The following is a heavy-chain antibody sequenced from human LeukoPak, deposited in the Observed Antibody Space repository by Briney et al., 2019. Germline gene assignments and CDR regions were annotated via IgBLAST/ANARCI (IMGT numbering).Heavy chain of an antibody. Sequence: PSETLSLTCTVSGGSISSYYWSWIRQPPGKGLEWIGYIYYSGSTNYNPSLKSRVTISVDTSKNQFSLKLSSVTAADTAVYYCARAPRYCSGGSCYSLFDPWGQGTLVTVSS. CDR3: ARAPRYCSGGSCYSLFDP. D-gene: IGHD2-15*01. CDR1: GGSISSYY. CDR2: IYYSGST. V-gene: IGHV4-59*01. J-gene: IGHJ5*02.